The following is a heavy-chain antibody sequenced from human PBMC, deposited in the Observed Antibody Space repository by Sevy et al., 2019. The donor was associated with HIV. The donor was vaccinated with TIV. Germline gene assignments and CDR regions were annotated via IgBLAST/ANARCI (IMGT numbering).Heavy chain of an antibody. V-gene: IGHV4-59*01. CDR3: ARDGEAPAANSMGSRINAFDI. D-gene: IGHD2-2*01. J-gene: IGHJ3*02. CDR1: GGSISSYY. CDR2: IYYSGST. Sequence: SETLSLTCTVSGGSISSYYWSWIRQPPGKGLEWIGYIYYSGSTNYNPSLKSRVTISVDTSKNQFSLKLSSVTAADTAVYYCARDGEAPAANSMGSRINAFDIWGQGTMVTVSS.